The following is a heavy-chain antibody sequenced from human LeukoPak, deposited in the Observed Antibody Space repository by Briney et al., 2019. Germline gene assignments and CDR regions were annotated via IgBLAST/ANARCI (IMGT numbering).Heavy chain of an antibody. CDR2: ISSSSSYI. Sequence: PGGSLRLSCPASGFTFSSYSMNWVRQAPGKGLEWVSSISSSSSYIYYADSVKGRFTISRDNAKNSLYLQMNSLRAEDTAVYYCARDPYYDILTGYPGYYYYYGMDVWGQGTTVTVSS. J-gene: IGHJ6*02. CDR3: ARDPYYDILTGYPGYYYYYGMDV. CDR1: GFTFSSYS. V-gene: IGHV3-21*01. D-gene: IGHD3-9*01.